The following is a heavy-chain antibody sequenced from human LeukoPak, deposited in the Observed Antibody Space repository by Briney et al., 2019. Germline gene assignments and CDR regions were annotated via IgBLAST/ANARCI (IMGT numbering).Heavy chain of an antibody. V-gene: IGHV1-18*01. CDR2: ISAYNGNT. J-gene: IGHJ5*02. CDR3: ASGSGGRYSGYDYWLDP. Sequence: ASVKVSCKASGYTFTSYGISWVRQAPGQGLEWMGWISAYNGNTNYAQKLQGRVTMTTDTSTSTAYMELRSLRSDDTAVYYCASGSGGRYSGYDYWLDPWGQGTLVTVSS. D-gene: IGHD5-12*01. CDR1: GYTFTSYG.